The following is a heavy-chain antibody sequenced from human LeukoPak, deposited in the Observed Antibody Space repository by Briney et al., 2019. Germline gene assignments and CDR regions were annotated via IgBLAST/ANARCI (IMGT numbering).Heavy chain of an antibody. CDR1: GGSITGYY. CDR3: AREEFLHEIDSSGYFVY. CDR2: VYSSGVG. Sequence: SETLSLTCTVSGGSITGYYWNWIRQPAGQGLEWLGRVYSSGVGDYNPSLTSRVTMSVDTSKNQFSLKLTSLTAADTAVYYCAREEFLHEIDSSGYFVYWGQGTLVTVSS. V-gene: IGHV4-4*07. J-gene: IGHJ4*02. D-gene: IGHD3-22*01.